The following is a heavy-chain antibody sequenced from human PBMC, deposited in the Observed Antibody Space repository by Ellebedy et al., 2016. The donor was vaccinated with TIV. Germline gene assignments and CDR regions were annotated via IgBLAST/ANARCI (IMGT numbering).Heavy chain of an antibody. CDR3: ARGPSYSGYDFVIGFSYGMDV. J-gene: IGHJ6*02. D-gene: IGHD5-12*01. V-gene: IGHV3-9*01. CDR1: GFTFDDYA. Sequence: SLKISXAASGFTFDDYAMHWVRQAPGKGLEWVSGISWNSGSIGYADSVKGRFTISRDNAKNSLYLQMNSLRAEDTAVYYCARGPSYSGYDFVIGFSYGMDVWGQGTTVTVSS. CDR2: ISWNSGSI.